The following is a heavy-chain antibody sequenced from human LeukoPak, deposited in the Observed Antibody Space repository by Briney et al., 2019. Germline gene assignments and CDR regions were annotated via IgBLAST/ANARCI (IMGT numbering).Heavy chain of an antibody. J-gene: IGHJ4*02. CDR1: GFTFGDYA. V-gene: IGHV3-49*03. Sequence: GGSLRLSCTASGFTFGDYAMSWFRQAPGKGLEWVGFIRSKAYGGTTEYAASVKGRFTISRDDSKSIAYLQMNSLKTEDTAVNYCTRHDIVVVVAATQYYFDYWGQGTLVTVSS. D-gene: IGHD2-15*01. CDR2: IRSKAYGGTT. CDR3: TRHDIVVVVAATQYYFDY.